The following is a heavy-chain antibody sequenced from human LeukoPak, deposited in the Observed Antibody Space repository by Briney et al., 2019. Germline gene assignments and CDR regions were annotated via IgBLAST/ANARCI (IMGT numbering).Heavy chain of an antibody. CDR2: INPNSGGT. CDR3: ARDRPLDADDYYGFYYFDY. J-gene: IGHJ4*02. Sequence: ASVKVSCKASGYTFTGYYMHWVRQAPGQGLEWMGWINPNSGGTNHTQKFQGRVTMTRDTSISTAYMELSRLRSDDTAVYYCARDRPLDADDYYGFYYFDYWGQGTLVTVSS. D-gene: IGHD3-10*01. CDR1: GYTFTGYY. V-gene: IGHV1-2*02.